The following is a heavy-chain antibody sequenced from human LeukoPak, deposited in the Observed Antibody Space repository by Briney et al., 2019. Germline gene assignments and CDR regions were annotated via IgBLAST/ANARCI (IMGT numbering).Heavy chain of an antibody. CDR1: GFTFTNYA. Sequence: PGGSLRLSCAASGFTFTNYAMHWVRQAPGKGLEYVSAINRNGGSTYYANSVKGRFTISGDNSKKTLYLQMGSLRAEDMAVYFCARGYYYDSSAYYEYYYYYYMDVWGKGTTVTVSS. V-gene: IGHV3-64*01. CDR2: INRNGGST. CDR3: ARGYYYDSSAYYEYYYYYYMDV. D-gene: IGHD3-22*01. J-gene: IGHJ6*03.